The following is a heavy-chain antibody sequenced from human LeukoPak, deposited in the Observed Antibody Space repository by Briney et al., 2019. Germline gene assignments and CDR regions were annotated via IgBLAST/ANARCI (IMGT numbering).Heavy chain of an antibody. J-gene: IGHJ5*02. Sequence: GGSLRLSCAASGFTFSSYWMHWVRQTPGKGLVWVSRISTDGSSTNYADSVKGRFTISRDNAKNTLYLQMNSLRAKDTAVYYCARDYYDSSGSSWFDPWGQGTLVTVSS. CDR2: ISTDGSST. D-gene: IGHD3-22*01. CDR1: GFTFSSYW. CDR3: ARDYYDSSGSSWFDP. V-gene: IGHV3-74*01.